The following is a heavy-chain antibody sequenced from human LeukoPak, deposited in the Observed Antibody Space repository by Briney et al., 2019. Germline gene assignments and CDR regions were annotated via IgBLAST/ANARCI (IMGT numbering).Heavy chain of an antibody. CDR1: GGSISSYY. Sequence: SETLSLTCTVSGGSISSYYWSWIRQPPGKGLEWIGYIYYSGSTNYNPSLKSRVTISVDTSKNQFSLKLSSVTAADTAVYYRARTLWFGELFFDYWGQGTLVTVSS. CDR2: IYYSGST. J-gene: IGHJ4*02. V-gene: IGHV4-59*01. CDR3: ARTLWFGELFFDY. D-gene: IGHD3-10*01.